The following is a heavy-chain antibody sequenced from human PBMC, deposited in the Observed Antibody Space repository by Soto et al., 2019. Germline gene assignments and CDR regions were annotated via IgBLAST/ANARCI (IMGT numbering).Heavy chain of an antibody. J-gene: IGHJ3*02. V-gene: IGHV1-2*04. CDR2: INPNSGGR. Sequence: ASVKVSCKASGYTFTGYYMHWVRQAPGQGLEWMGWINPNSGGRNYAQKFQGWVTMNTDTSTSTAYMELSRLRSEDTAVYYCARRLGTYDVFDIWGPGTMVTVSS. CDR1: GYTFTGYY. D-gene: IGHD5-12*01. CDR3: ARRLGTYDVFDI.